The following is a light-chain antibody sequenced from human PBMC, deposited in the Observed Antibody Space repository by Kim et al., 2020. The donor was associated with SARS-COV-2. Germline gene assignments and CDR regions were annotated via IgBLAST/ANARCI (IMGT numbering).Light chain of an antibody. V-gene: IGLV7-43*01. CDR2: ITS. CDR3: LLYYGGDWV. J-gene: IGLJ3*02. Sequence: PGGTVTLTCASSTVAVTSGYYPSWFQQKPGQAPRALIYITSNKHSWTPARFSGSLLGGKAALTLSGVQPEDEAEYYCLLYYGGDWVFGGGTKLTVL. CDR1: TVAVTSGYY.